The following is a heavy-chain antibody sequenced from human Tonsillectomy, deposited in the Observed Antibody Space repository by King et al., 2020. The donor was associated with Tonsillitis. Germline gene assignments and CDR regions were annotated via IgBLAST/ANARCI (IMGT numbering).Heavy chain of an antibody. D-gene: IGHD4-23*01. Sequence: VQLVQSGAEVKKPGASVKVSCKPSGYTFTIYGISWVRQAPGQGLEWMGWISSYNGDTNYAQQLQGRVTMTTDTSTSTAYMELRGLRSDDTAVYYCARRARGYSGNSPDLNWGQGTLVTVSS. CDR1: GYTFTIYG. CDR2: ISSYNGDT. CDR3: ARRARGYSGNSPDLN. V-gene: IGHV1-18*01. J-gene: IGHJ4*02.